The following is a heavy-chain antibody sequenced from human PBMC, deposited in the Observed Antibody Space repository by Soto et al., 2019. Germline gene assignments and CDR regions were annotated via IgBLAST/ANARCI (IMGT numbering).Heavy chain of an antibody. D-gene: IGHD3-10*01. CDR2: IWYDGSNK. Sequence: QVQLVESGGGVVQSGRSLRLSCAASGFSFSSYGMHWVRQAPGKGLEWVAVIWYDGSNKYYAESVKGRFTISRDNSKNTLYLLMNSLRAEDTAVYYCARDGSGDRHAFDIWGQGTMVTVSS. J-gene: IGHJ3*02. V-gene: IGHV3-33*01. CDR3: ARDGSGDRHAFDI. CDR1: GFSFSSYG.